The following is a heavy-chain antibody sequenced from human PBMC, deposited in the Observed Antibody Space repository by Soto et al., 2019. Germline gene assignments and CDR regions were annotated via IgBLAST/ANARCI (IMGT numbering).Heavy chain of an antibody. V-gene: IGHV5-10-1*01. CDR3: TSLAWSGASAY. D-gene: IGHD3-3*01. J-gene: IGHJ4*02. CDR2: IDPTDSHA. CDR1: GYSFTSYW. Sequence: PGESLKISCKGSGYSFTSYWISWVRQMPGRGLEWMGRIDPTDSHASYSPSFQGHVSIAIDKSISTSYLQWNSLKASDTAIYYCTSLAWSGASAYWGQGTLVTVS.